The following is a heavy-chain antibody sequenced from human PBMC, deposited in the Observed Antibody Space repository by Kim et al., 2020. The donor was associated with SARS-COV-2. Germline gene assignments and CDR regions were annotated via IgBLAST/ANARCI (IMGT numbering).Heavy chain of an antibody. CDR1: GFSLSTSGMC. V-gene: IGHV2-70*01. J-gene: IGHJ6*01. CDR2: IDWDDDK. CDR3: ARILEFPHSYNYYCDGMDV. Sequence: SGPTLVNPTQTLTLTCTFSGFSLSTSGMCVSWIRQLTGKALEWLALIDWDDDKYYSTSLKTRLTISKDTSKNQVVLTMTNVDPVDTASYYCARILEFPHSYNYYCDGMDVWGQGTTITVSS. D-gene: IGHD1-1*01.